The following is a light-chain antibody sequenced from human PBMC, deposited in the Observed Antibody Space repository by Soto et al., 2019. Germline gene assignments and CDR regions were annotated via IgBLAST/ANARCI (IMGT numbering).Light chain of an antibody. CDR1: QSVSSN. CDR2: GAS. CDR3: QQYGSSPRT. J-gene: IGKJ1*01. V-gene: IGKV3-20*01. Sequence: EIVMTQSPATLSVSPGERATLSCRASQSVSSNLVWYQQKPGQAPRLLIYGASVRATGIPDRFSGSGSGTDFTLTISRLEPEDFAVYFCQQYGSSPRTFGQGTKVDI.